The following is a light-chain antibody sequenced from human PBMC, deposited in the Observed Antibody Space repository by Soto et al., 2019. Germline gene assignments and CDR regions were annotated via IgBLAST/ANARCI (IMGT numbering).Light chain of an antibody. V-gene: IGLV4-69*01. CDR3: QTWGSGIRVV. CDR1: SGHSSYA. CDR2: LNSDGSH. J-gene: IGLJ2*01. Sequence: QAVVTQSPSASASLGASVKLTCTLSSGHSSYAIAWHQQQPEKGPRYLMKLNSDGSHRKGDGIPDRFSGSSSGAERYLTISGLQSEDEADYYCQTWGSGIRVVFGGGTKLTVL.